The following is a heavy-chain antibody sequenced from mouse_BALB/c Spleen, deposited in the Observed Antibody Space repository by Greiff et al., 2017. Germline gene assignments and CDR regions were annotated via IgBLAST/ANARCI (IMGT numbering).Heavy chain of an antibody. J-gene: IGHJ2*01. V-gene: IGHV5-17*02. D-gene: IGHD1-2*01. CDR1: GFTFSSFG. Sequence: EVHLVESGGGLVQPGGSRKLSCAASGFTFSSFGMHWVRQAPEKGLEWVAYISSGSSTIYYADTVKGRFTISRDNPKNTLFLQMTSLRSEDTAMYYCARHYYGRGYDYWGQGTTLTVSS. CDR2: ISSGSSTI. CDR3: ARHYYGRGYDY.